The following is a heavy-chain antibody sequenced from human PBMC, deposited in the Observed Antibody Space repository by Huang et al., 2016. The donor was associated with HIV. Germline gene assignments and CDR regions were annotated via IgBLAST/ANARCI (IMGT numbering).Heavy chain of an antibody. D-gene: IGHD3-10*01. V-gene: IGHV3-74*01. CDR3: ARGSRQGKYYYGSGTAY. J-gene: IGHJ4*02. Sequence: GGGLVQPGGSLRLSCAASGFTFSSYWMHWVRQVPGKGLVWVSHIKSEGSSTSYADSVKGRFTISRDNAKNTLYLQMNSLRAEDTAVYYCARGSRQGKYYYGSGTAYWGQGTLVTVSS. CDR2: IKSEGSST. CDR1: GFTFSSYW.